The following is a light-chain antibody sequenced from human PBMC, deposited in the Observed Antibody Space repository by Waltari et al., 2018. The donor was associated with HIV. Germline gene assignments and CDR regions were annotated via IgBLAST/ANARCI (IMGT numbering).Light chain of an antibody. V-gene: IGLV2-23*01. CDR1: SSDVGNYNL. CDR3: CSYAGSSNWV. Sequence: QSALTQPASVSGSPGQSITISCTGSSSDVGNYNLVSWYQQHPGKAPKLMIYEDSYRPSGFANRFSGSKSGNTASLTISGLQAEDEADYYCCSYAGSSNWVFGGGTKLTVL. CDR2: EDS. J-gene: IGLJ3*02.